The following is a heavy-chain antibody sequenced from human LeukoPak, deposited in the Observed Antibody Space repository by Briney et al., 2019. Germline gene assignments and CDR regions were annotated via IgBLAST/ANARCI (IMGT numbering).Heavy chain of an antibody. CDR3: ARPKPITMIGSWAFLNYYYGMDA. V-gene: IGHV3-7*01. J-gene: IGHJ6*02. D-gene: IGHD3-22*01. CDR1: GFTFSSYW. Sequence: PGGSLRLSCAASGFTFSSYWMSWVRQAPGKGLEWVANIKQDGSEKYYVDSVKGRFTISRDNAKNSLYLQMNSLRAEDTAVYYCARPKPITMIGSWAFLNYYYGMDAWGQGTTVTVSS. CDR2: IKQDGSEK.